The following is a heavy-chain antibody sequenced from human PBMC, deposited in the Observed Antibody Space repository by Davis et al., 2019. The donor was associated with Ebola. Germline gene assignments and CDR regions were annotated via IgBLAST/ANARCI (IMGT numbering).Heavy chain of an antibody. Sequence: GESLKISCKGSGYSFTSYWIGWVRQMPGKGLEWMGRIDPSDSYTNYSPSFQGHVTISADKSISTAYLQWSSLKASDTAMYYCARRDCSSTSCYTHFDYWGQGTLVTVSS. J-gene: IGHJ4*02. CDR3: ARRDCSSTSCYTHFDY. CDR1: GYSFTSYW. D-gene: IGHD2-2*02. CDR2: IDPSDSYT. V-gene: IGHV5-10-1*01.